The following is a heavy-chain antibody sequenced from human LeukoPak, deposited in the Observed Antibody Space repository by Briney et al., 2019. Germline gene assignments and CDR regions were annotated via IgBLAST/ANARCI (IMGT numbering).Heavy chain of an antibody. V-gene: IGHV4-4*07. CDR2: IYTSGST. Sequence: PSQTLSLTCTVSGGSISSYYWSWIRQPAGKGLEWIGRIYTSGSTNYNPSLKSRVTMSVDTSKNQFSLKLGSVTAADTAVYYCARDYDPDYYDSSGYFDYWGQGTLVTVSS. D-gene: IGHD3-22*01. J-gene: IGHJ4*02. CDR3: ARDYDPDYYDSSGYFDY. CDR1: GGSISSYY.